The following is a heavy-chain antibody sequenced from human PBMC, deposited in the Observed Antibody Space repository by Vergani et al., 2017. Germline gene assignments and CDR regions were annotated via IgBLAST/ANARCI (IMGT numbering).Heavy chain of an antibody. J-gene: IGHJ4*02. D-gene: IGHD6-13*01. CDR3: AADPAADGPSFDY. Sequence: QMQLVQSGPEVKKPGTSVKVSCKASGFTITSSDVQWVRHARGQRLERIGWIVVGCGTTNYAQKVQGRVTITRDMSTSTAYIELSSLRAEDTAVYYCAADPAADGPSFDYWGQGTLVTVSS. V-gene: IGHV1-58*01. CDR1: GFTITSSD. CDR2: IVVGCGTT.